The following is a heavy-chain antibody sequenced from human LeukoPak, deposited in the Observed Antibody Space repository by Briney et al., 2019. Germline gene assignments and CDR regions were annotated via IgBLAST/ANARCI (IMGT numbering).Heavy chain of an antibody. CDR2: ISSSGSTI. J-gene: IGHJ6*03. CDR3: ARDHGNYYYYYMDV. V-gene: IGHV3-48*03. D-gene: IGHD1-1*01. CDR1: GFTFSSYE. Sequence: GGSLRLSCAASGFTFSSYEMNWVRQAPGKGLEWVSYISSSGSTIYYADSVKGRFTISRDNSKNTLYLRMNSLRAEDTAVYYCARDHGNYYYYYMDVWGKGTTVTVSS.